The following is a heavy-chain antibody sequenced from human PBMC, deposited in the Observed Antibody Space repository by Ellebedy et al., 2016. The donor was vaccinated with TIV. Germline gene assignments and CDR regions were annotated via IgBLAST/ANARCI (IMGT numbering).Heavy chain of an antibody. V-gene: IGHV3-30*03. Sequence: GESLKISCAASGFIVSSNYMNWVRQAPGKGLEWVALISYDANNKYYADSVKGRFTISRDNSKNTVDLQMNSLRADDTAVYYCASELVGTTDFDYWGQGTLVTVSS. D-gene: IGHD1-26*01. CDR3: ASELVGTTDFDY. CDR2: ISYDANNK. J-gene: IGHJ4*02. CDR1: GFIVSSNY.